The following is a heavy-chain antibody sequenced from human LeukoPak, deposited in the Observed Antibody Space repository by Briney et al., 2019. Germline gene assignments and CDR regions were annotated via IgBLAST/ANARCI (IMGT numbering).Heavy chain of an antibody. J-gene: IGHJ4*02. D-gene: IGHD5-12*01. CDR2: IDSSTRTI. V-gene: IGHV3-48*04. Sequence: PGGSLRLSCAASGFTFSTYSMNWVRQAPGKGLEWVSFIDSSTRTIFYADSVKGRFTISRDNAKNSLFLQMNSLRAEDTAVYYCARGTHEFGWLRDFDYWGQGTLVTVSS. CDR3: ARGTHEFGWLRDFDY. CDR1: GFTFSTYS.